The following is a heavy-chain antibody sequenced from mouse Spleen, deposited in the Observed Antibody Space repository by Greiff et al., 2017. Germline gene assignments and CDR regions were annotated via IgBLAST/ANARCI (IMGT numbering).Heavy chain of an antibody. CDR3: ARRKLGRNYFDY. Sequence: EVKLMESGGGLVKPGGSLKLSCAASGFTFSSYAMSWVRQTPEKRLEWVATISSGGSYTYYPDSVKGRFTISRDNAKNTLYLQMSSLRSEDTAMYYCARRKLGRNYFDYWGQGTTLTVSS. V-gene: IGHV5-9-1*01. CDR2: ISSGGSYT. CDR1: GFTFSSYA. D-gene: IGHD4-1*01. J-gene: IGHJ2*01.